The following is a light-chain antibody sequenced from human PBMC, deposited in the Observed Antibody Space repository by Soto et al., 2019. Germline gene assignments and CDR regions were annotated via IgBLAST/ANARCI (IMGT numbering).Light chain of an antibody. CDR1: SSNIGSNF. CDR3: AAWEDSLSGWV. J-gene: IGLJ3*02. Sequence: QSVLTQPPSASGTPGQRVTISCSGSSSNIGSNFVYWYQQFPGTAPKLLIYRNNQRPSGVPDRFSGSKSGTSASLAISGLPSEDEADYYCAAWEDSLSGWVFGGGTKLTVL. CDR2: RNN. V-gene: IGLV1-47*01.